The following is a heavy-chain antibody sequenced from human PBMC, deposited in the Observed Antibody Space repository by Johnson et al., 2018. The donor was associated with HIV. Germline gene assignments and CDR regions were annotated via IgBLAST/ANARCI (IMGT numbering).Heavy chain of an antibody. CDR2: IRSDGSNK. V-gene: IGHV3-30*02. CDR1: GFTFSSYG. Sequence: VESGGGVVQPGGSLRLSCAASGFTFSSYGMHWVRQAPGKGLEWVAFIRSDGSNKYYVDSVTGRFTISRDNSKNTLYLQMNSLGAEDTAVYYCAREGSTVIWGQGTMVTVSS. CDR3: AREGSTVI. J-gene: IGHJ3*01. D-gene: IGHD4-11*01.